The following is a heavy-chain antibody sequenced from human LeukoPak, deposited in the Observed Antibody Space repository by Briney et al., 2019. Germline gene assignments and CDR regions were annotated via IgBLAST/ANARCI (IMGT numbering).Heavy chain of an antibody. J-gene: IGHJ6*02. CDR3: AREAAGYYYYGMDV. Sequence: SETLSLTCAVYGGSFSGYYWSWIRQPPGKGLEWIGEINHSGSTNYNPSLKSRVTISVDTSKNQFSLKLSSVTAADTAVYYCAREAAGYYYYGMDVWGRGTTVTVSS. CDR1: GGSFSGYY. V-gene: IGHV4-34*01. D-gene: IGHD6-25*01. CDR2: INHSGST.